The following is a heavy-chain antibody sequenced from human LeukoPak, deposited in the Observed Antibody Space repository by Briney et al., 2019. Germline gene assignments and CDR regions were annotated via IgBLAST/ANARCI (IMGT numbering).Heavy chain of an antibody. Sequence: GRSLGLSCAASGFTFSSDAMSWVRQAPGKGLEWVANIKEDGSEKYYVDSVKGRFTISRDNAKNSLYLQMNSLRAEDTAVYYCARVGYYGSGSFDYWGQGTLVTVSS. V-gene: IGHV3-7*01. CDR1: GFTFSSDA. CDR3: ARVGYYGSGSFDY. J-gene: IGHJ4*02. D-gene: IGHD3-10*01. CDR2: IKEDGSEK.